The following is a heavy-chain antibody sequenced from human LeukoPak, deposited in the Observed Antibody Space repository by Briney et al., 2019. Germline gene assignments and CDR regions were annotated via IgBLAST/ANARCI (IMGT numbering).Heavy chain of an antibody. Sequence: GGSLRLSCAASGFPFSSFEMNWVRQAPGKGLEMVSYISSSGSTIYYADSVKGRFTIARDNAKNTLYLQMNSLRAEDTAVYYCAKAYYDSSGYYNYFDYWGQGTLVTVSS. D-gene: IGHD3-22*01. CDR3: AKAYYDSSGYYNYFDY. V-gene: IGHV3-48*03. CDR1: GFPFSSFE. CDR2: ISSSGSTI. J-gene: IGHJ4*02.